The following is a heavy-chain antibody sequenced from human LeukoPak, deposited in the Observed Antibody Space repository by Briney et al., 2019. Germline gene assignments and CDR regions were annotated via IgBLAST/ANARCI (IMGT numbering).Heavy chain of an antibody. Sequence: PETLSLTCAVYGGSFSGYYWSWIRQPPGKGLEWIGEINHSGSTNYNPSLKSRVTISVDTSKNQFSLKLSSVTAADTAVYYCARGTVPDPWGQGTLVTVSS. CDR3: ARGTVPDP. J-gene: IGHJ5*02. V-gene: IGHV4-34*01. CDR2: INHSGST. CDR1: GGSFSGYY.